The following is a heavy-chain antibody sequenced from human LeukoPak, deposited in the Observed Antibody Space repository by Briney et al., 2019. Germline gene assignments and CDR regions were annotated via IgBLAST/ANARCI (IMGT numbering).Heavy chain of an antibody. Sequence: SVKVSCKASGFTFTNSAMQWVRQARGQPLEWIGWIVVGSGSTNYAQKFQGRVTITRDMSTATAYMELSSLRSEDTAVYYCVAEDDYVWKSYRSLDIWGQGTMVTVSS. CDR2: IVVGSGST. J-gene: IGHJ3*02. D-gene: IGHD3-16*02. V-gene: IGHV1-58*02. CDR1: GFTFTNSA. CDR3: VAEDDYVWKSYRSLDI.